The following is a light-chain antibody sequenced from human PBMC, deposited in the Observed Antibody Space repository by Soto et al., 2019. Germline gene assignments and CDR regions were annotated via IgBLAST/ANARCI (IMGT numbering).Light chain of an antibody. J-gene: IGKJ1*01. CDR3: LQDHNYPWT. CDR1: QDIGND. CDR2: GAS. Sequence: QMTQSPSSLSASVRDRVIITCRASQDIGNDLGWYQKRPGKAPKLLIYGASSLRSGVPSRFSGSGSGTHFTLTINSLQAEDSATYFCLQDHNYPWTFGQGTKVDIK. V-gene: IGKV1-6*02.